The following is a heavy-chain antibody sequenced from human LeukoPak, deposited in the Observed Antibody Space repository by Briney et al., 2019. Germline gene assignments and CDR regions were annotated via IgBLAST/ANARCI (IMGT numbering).Heavy chain of an antibody. V-gene: IGHV3-23*01. J-gene: IGHJ4*02. D-gene: IGHD6-19*01. CDR1: GFTFSSYA. CDR3: AKDHQWLVPRSFDY. Sequence: PGGSLRLSCAASGFTFSSYAMSWVRQAPGKGLEWVSSISGSGGSTYYADSVKGRLTISRGNSKNTLSLQMNSLRAEDTAVYYCAKDHQWLVPRSFDYWGQGTLVTVSS. CDR2: ISGSGGST.